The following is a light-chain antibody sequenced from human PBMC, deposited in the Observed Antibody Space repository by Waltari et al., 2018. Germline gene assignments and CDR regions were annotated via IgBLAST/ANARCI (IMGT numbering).Light chain of an antibody. CDR2: GDP. CDR1: QGVSSSY. CDR3: QQYGRSPSWT. Sequence: EIVLTPSPGTLSFSPGERATLSCRASQGVSSSYLAWYQHKPGQAPRLLIYGDPNRATGIPDRFSGSGSGTDFTLTISRLEPEDFVVYYCQQYGRSPSWTFGQGTKVEIK. V-gene: IGKV3-20*01. J-gene: IGKJ1*01.